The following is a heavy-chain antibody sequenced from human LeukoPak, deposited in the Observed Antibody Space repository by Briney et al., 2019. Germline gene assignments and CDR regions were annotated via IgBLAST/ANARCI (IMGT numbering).Heavy chain of an antibody. V-gene: IGHV3-23*01. J-gene: IGHJ4*02. CDR3: AKERAGYTNPYYFDY. Sequence: GGSLRLSCAASGFTFSTYGMSWVRQAAGKGLEWVSIISGSGANTYYADSVRGRFTISTDNSKNTIYLHMNSLRAEDTAVYYCAKERAGYTNPYYFDYCSQGTLVTLPS. CDR2: ISGSGANT. CDR1: GFTFSTYG. D-gene: IGHD3-16*02.